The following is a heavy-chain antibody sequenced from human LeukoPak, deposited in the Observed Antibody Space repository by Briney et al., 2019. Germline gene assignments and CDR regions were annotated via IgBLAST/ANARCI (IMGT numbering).Heavy chain of an antibody. Sequence: SETLSLTCTVSGGSISSYYWSWVRQPPGKGLEWIGYIYTIGSTNYNPSLESRVTISVDTSKNQFSLKLSSVTAADTAVYYCAGGLLWFGELSPNFDYWGQGTLVTVSS. D-gene: IGHD3-10*01. CDR3: AGGLLWFGELSPNFDY. V-gene: IGHV4-4*09. CDR1: GGSISSYY. J-gene: IGHJ4*02. CDR2: IYTIGST.